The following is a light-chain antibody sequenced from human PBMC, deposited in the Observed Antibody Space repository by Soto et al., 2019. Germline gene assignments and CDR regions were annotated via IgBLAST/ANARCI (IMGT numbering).Light chain of an antibody. CDR1: QSVTTN. CDR3: QQYNSYYT. Sequence: EVVMTQSPATLSVSPGERATLSCRASQSVTTNMAWYQQKPGQAPRLLIYGASTRATGIPARFSGSGSGTDFTLTISSLQPDDFATYYCQQYNSYYTFGQGTKVDIK. CDR2: GAS. V-gene: IGKV3-15*01. J-gene: IGKJ2*01.